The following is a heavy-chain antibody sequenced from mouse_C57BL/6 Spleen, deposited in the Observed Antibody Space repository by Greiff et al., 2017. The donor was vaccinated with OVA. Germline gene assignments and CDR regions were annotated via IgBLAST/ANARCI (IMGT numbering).Heavy chain of an antibody. V-gene: IGHV1-52*01. CDR2: IDPSDSET. CDR3: ARGRGSYWYFDV. J-gene: IGHJ1*03. Sequence: QVQLQQPGAELVRPGSSVKLSCKASGYTFTSYWMHWVKQRPIQGLEWIGNIDPSDSETHYNQKFKDKATLTVDKSSSTAYMQLSSLTSEDSAVYYCARGRGSYWYFDVWGTGTTVTVSS. D-gene: IGHD1-1*01. CDR1: GYTFTSYW.